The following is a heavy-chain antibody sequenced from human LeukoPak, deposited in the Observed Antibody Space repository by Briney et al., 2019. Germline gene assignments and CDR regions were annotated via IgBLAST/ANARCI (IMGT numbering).Heavy chain of an antibody. J-gene: IGHJ6*02. CDR1: GFTFSSYE. CDR2: ISSSGSTI. CDR3: ARDMATIITYYYYGMDV. V-gene: IGHV3-48*03. Sequence: GGSLRLSCAASGFTFSSYEMNWVRQAPGKGLEWVSYISSSGSTIYYADSVKGRFTISRDNAKNSLYLQMNSLGAEDTAVYYCARDMATIITYYYYGMDVWGQGTTVTVSS. D-gene: IGHD5-12*01.